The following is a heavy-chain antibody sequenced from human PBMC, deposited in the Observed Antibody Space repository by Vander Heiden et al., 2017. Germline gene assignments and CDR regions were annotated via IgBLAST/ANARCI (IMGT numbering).Heavy chain of an antibody. Sequence: QVQLVESGGGVVQPGRSLRLSCAASGFTSRSYGMHWVGQAPGKGLEWVAVISYDGSNKYYADSVKGRFTISRDNSKNTLYLQMNSLRAEDTAVYYCAKDVEKRLVVVVAATPDYWGQGTLVTVSS. D-gene: IGHD2-15*01. V-gene: IGHV3-30*18. CDR2: ISYDGSNK. J-gene: IGHJ4*02. CDR3: AKDVEKRLVVVVAATPDY. CDR1: GFTSRSYG.